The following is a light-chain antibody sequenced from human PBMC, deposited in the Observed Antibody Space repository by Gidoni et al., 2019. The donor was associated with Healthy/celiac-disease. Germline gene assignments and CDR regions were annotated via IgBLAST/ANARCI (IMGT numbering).Light chain of an antibody. CDR3: QQSYSTPLT. CDR2: AAS. Sequence: VTITCRASQSISSYLNWYQQKPGKAPKLLIYAASSLQSGVPSRFSGSGSGTDFTLTISSLQPEDFATYYCQQSYSTPLTFGGGTKVEIK. CDR1: QSISSY. J-gene: IGKJ4*01. V-gene: IGKV1-39*01.